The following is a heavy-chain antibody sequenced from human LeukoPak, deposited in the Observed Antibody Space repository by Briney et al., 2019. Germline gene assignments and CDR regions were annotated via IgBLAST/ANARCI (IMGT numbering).Heavy chain of an antibody. Sequence: PSETLSFTCTVSAGSISNYYWSWIRQPPGKGVEWIGYISYSGSSNYNPSLKSRVTISVGTSKNQFSLKLSSVTAADTAVYYCARLGPAAGTSFDYWGQGTLVTVSS. J-gene: IGHJ4*02. V-gene: IGHV4-59*08. D-gene: IGHD6-13*01. CDR2: ISYSGSS. CDR3: ARLGPAAGTSFDY. CDR1: AGSISNYY.